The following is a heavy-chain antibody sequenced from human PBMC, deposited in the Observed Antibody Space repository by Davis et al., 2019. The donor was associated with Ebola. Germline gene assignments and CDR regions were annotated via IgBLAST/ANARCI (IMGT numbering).Heavy chain of an antibody. J-gene: IGHJ6*02. V-gene: IGHV4-34*01. CDR2: INHSGST. Sequence: SETLSLTCAVYGGSFSGYYWSWIRQPPGKGLEWIGEINHSGSTNYNPSLKSRVTISVDKSKNQFSLKLSSVTAADTAVYYCARDPMGYYYGMDVWGQGTTVTVSS. CDR1: GGSFSGYY. CDR3: ARDPMGYYYGMDV.